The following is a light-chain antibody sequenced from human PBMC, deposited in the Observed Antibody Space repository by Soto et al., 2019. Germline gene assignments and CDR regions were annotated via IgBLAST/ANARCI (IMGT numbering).Light chain of an antibody. Sequence: QSVLTQPASVSGSPGQSITISCTGTSSDVGGYNYVSWFQQHPGKAPKLMIYEVTNRPSGVSNRFSGSKSGNTASLTISGLQAEDEADYYCSPYTSNSAYVFGTGTKVTVL. CDR2: EVT. J-gene: IGLJ1*01. CDR3: SPYTSNSAYV. CDR1: SSDVGGYNY. V-gene: IGLV2-14*01.